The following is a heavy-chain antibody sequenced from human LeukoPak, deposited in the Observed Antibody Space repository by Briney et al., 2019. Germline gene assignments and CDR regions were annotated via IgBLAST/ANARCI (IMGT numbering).Heavy chain of an antibody. CDR3: AAVSTYYYDSSGYPP. V-gene: IGHV1-58*02. Sequence: SVKGSCKASGFTFTSSAMQWVRQARGQRLEWIGWIVVGSGNTNYAQKFQERVTITRDMSTSTAYMELSSLRSEDTAVYYCAAVSTYYYDSSGYPPWGQGTLVTVSS. J-gene: IGHJ5*02. CDR1: GFTFTSSA. D-gene: IGHD3-22*01. CDR2: IVVGSGNT.